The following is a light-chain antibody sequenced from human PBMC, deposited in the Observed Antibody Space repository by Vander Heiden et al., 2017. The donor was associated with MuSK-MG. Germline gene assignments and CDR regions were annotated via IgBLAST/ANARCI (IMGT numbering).Light chain of an antibody. CDR2: DAS. Sequence: EIVLTQSPATLSLSPGERASQSVSSYLAWYQQKPGQAPRLLIYDASNRATGIPARFSGSGSGTDFTLTISSLEPEDFAVYYCQQRSNWPLSLTFGGGTKVEIK. CDR1: QSVSSY. V-gene: IGKV3-11*01. J-gene: IGKJ4*01. CDR3: QQRSNWPLSLT.